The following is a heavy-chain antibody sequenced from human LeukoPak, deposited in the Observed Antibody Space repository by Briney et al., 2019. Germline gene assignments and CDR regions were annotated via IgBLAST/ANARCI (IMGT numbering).Heavy chain of an antibody. J-gene: IGHJ5*02. CDR2: MNPNSGNT. V-gene: IGHV1-8*03. Sequence: GASVKVSCKGSGYTFTSYDINWVRQATGQGLEWMGWMNPNSGNTGYAQKFQGRITITRNTSIRTAYMELSSLRSEDTAVYYCARDNSVGDIAWWFDPWGQGTLVTVSS. D-gene: IGHD3-16*02. CDR3: ARDNSVGDIAWWFDP. CDR1: GYTFTSYD.